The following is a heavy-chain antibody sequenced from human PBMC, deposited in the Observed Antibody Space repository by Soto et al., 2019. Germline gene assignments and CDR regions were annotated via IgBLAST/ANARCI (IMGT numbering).Heavy chain of an antibody. J-gene: IGHJ4*02. Sequence: QVQLQQWGAGLLKPSETLSLTCAVYGGSFSGYYWSWIRQPPGKGLEWIGEINHSGSTNYNPSLKCRVTISVDTSKNQFSLKLSSVTAADTAVYYCARGRLAGTRQFGYWGQGTLVTVSS. D-gene: IGHD3-10*01. CDR2: INHSGST. CDR1: GGSFSGYY. CDR3: ARGRLAGTRQFGY. V-gene: IGHV4-34*01.